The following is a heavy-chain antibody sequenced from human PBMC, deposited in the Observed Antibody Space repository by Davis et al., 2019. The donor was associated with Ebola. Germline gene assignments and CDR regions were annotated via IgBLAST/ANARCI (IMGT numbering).Heavy chain of an antibody. D-gene: IGHD3-16*01. J-gene: IGHJ4*02. CDR3: ARDLPDRLIISAFGFDY. Sequence: GESLKISCAASGFTFSSYWMSWVRQAPGKGLEWVANIKQDGSEKYYVDSVKGRFTISRDNAKNSLYLQMNSLRAEDTAVYYCARDLPDRLIISAFGFDYWGQGTLVTVSS. V-gene: IGHV3-7*01. CDR2: IKQDGSEK. CDR1: GFTFSSYW.